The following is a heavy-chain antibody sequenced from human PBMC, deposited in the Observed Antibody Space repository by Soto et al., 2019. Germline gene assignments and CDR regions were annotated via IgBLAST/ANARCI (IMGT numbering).Heavy chain of an antibody. Sequence: SETLSLTCTVSGGSISSSSYYWGWIRQPPGKGLEWIGSIYYSGSTYYKQSLKNRVTISVDTSKNQFSLKLSSVTAADTAVYYCARHTPAISISDHWGQGTLVTVS. D-gene: IGHD2-15*01. CDR1: GGSISSSSYY. J-gene: IGHJ4*02. V-gene: IGHV4-39*01. CDR3: ARHTPAISISDH. CDR2: IYYSGST.